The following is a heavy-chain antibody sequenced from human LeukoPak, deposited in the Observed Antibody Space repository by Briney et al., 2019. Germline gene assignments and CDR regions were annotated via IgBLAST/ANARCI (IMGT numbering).Heavy chain of an antibody. CDR1: GYIFTAYY. Sequence: ASVKVSCKASGYIFTAYYIHWVRQAPGQGLEWMGWISPNSGGTDYAQKFKGRVTMTRDTSISTTYVELSSLTSDDTAVYYCAIQPWGSGNNWYFDLWGRGTLVTVSS. CDR3: AIQPWGSGNNWYFDL. V-gene: IGHV1-2*02. D-gene: IGHD7-27*01. CDR2: ISPNSGGT. J-gene: IGHJ2*01.